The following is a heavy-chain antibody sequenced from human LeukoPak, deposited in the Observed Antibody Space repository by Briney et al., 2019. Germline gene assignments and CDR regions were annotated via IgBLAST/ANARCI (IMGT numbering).Heavy chain of an antibody. Sequence: PGGSLRLSCAASGFTFSSYAMSWVRQAPGKGLEWVSAISGSGGSTYYADSVKGRFTISRDNSKNTLYLQMNSLRAEDTAVYYCAKGNYGSGSHLRPSSFDYWGQGTLVTVSS. CDR2: ISGSGGST. CDR1: GFTFSSYA. J-gene: IGHJ4*02. V-gene: IGHV3-23*01. D-gene: IGHD3-10*01. CDR3: AKGNYGSGSHLRPSSFDY.